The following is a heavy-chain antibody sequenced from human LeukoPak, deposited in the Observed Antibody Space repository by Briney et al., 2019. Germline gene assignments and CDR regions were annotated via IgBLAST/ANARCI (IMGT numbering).Heavy chain of an antibody. CDR2: ISGSGGST. CDR3: AKDLYYDFWSGSDY. J-gene: IGHJ4*02. D-gene: IGHD3-3*01. V-gene: IGHV3-23*01. CDR1: GFTFSSYA. Sequence: GGSLGLSCAASGFTFSSYAMSWVRQAPGKGLEWVSAISGSGGSTYYADSVKGRFTISRDNSKNTLYLQMNSLRAEDTAVYYCAKDLYYDFWSGSDYWGQGTLVTVSS.